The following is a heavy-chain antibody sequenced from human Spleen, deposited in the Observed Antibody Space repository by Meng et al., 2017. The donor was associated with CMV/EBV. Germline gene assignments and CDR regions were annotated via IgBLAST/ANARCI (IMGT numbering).Heavy chain of an antibody. D-gene: IGHD3-3*01. CDR2: IYYSGST. J-gene: IGHJ5*02. Sequence: TVSGGSISSGGYYWSWIRQHPGKGLEWIGYIYYSGSTYYNPSLKSRVTISVDTSKNQFSLKLSSVTAADTAVYYCARDYGFGKNWFDPWGQGTLVTVSS. V-gene: IGHV4-31*02. CDR3: ARDYGFGKNWFDP. CDR1: GGSISSGGYY.